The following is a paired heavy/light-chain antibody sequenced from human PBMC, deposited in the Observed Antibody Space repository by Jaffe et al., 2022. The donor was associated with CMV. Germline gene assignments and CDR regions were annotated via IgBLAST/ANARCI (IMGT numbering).Heavy chain of an antibody. J-gene: IGHJ4*02. D-gene: IGHD1-26*01. CDR2: ISWSSGTI. CDR1: GFTFDDYA. V-gene: IGHV3-9*01. Sequence: EVQLVESGGGLVQPGRSLRLSCVASGFTFDDYAMHWVRQAPGKGLEWVSGISWSSGTIDYADSVKGRFTFSRDNSKNSLYLQMNSLRAEDTALYYCARGSGSYLTSDFVYWGQGTLVTVSS. CDR3: ARGSGSYLTSDFVY.
Light chain of an antibody. V-gene: IGKV1-39*01. Sequence: DIQMTQSPSSLSASVGDRVTITCRASQSISSYLNWYQQKSGKAPKLLIYAASSLQSGVPSKFSGSGSGTDFTLTISSLQPEDFATYYCQQSYSTPLTFGGGTKVEIK. CDR1: QSISSY. CDR3: QQSYSTPLT. J-gene: IGKJ4*01. CDR2: AAS.